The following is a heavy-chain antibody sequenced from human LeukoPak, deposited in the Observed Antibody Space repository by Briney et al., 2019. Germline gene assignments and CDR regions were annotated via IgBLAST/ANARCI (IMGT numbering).Heavy chain of an antibody. CDR3: ARDYYDYYYYGMDV. D-gene: IGHD3-22*01. V-gene: IGHV4-59*01. CDR2: IYYSGST. CDR1: GGSISSYY. J-gene: IGHJ6*02. Sequence: PSETLSLTCTVSGGSISSYYWSWIRQPPGKGLEWIGYIYYSGSTNYNPSLKSRVTISVDTSKNQFSLKLSSVTAADTAVYYCARDYYDYYYYGMDVWGQGTTVTVSS.